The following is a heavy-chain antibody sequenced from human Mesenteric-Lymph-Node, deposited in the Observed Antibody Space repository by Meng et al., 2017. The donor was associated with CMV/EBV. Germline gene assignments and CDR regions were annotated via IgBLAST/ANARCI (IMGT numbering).Heavy chain of an antibody. CDR1: GYTFSSDD. Sequence: ASVKVSCKASGYTFSSDDINWVRQAPGQGLEWMGWMNINSGNTGYAQKFQGRVTITTNTSISTASMELRSLTSEDTAVYYCAKGSEYGGNRRGYFDYWGQGTLVTVSS. J-gene: IGHJ4*02. D-gene: IGHD4-23*01. CDR2: MNINSGNT. CDR3: AKGSEYGGNRRGYFDY. V-gene: IGHV1-8*01.